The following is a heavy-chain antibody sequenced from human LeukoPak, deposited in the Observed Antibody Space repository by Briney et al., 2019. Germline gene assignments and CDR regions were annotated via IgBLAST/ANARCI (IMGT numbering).Heavy chain of an antibody. V-gene: IGHV3-23*01. J-gene: IGHJ4*02. CDR2: ISDGSRDT. Sequence: GGSLRLSCAISGFTFSSFTMNWVRQAPGKGLEWVSTISDGSRDTHYPGSVKGRFNISKDDSQNIVYLQMDSLRAEDTALYYCTTRLRNHFDYWGQGTQVTVSP. D-gene: IGHD5-12*01. CDR3: TTRLRNHFDY. CDR1: GFTFSSFT.